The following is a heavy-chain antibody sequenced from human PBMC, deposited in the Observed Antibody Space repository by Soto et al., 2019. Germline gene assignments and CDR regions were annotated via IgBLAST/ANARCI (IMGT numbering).Heavy chain of an antibody. D-gene: IGHD5-18*01. CDR1: GFTFSTYS. J-gene: IGHJ4*02. CDR3: ARDRSGYSYVFDY. V-gene: IGHV3-21*01. Sequence: VSLRLSCVASGFTFSTYSMNWVRQAPGKGLEWVSSISSSSSYIYYADSVKGRFTISRDNAKNSLYLQMNSLRAEDTAVYYCARDRSGYSYVFDYWGQGTLVTVSS. CDR2: ISSSSSYI.